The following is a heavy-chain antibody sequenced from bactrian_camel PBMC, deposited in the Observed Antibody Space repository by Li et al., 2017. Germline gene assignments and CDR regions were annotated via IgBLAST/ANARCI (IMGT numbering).Heavy chain of an antibody. CDR3: AADLDGTWTGYRDPTDFEY. V-gene: IGHV3S53*01. Sequence: VQLVESGGGSVQAGGSLRLSCEVSGYTYRHYCMAWFRQAPGKEREGVAAIYKDSSTSYADSVKGRFTISKDNAKNTLYLQMNSLKPEDTAIYYCAADLDGTWTGYRDPTDFEYWGQGTQVTVS. J-gene: IGHJ6*01. CDR1: GYTYRHYC. D-gene: IGHD5*01. CDR2: IYKDSST.